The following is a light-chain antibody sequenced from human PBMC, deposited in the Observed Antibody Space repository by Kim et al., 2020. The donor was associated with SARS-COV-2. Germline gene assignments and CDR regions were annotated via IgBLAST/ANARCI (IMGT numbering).Light chain of an antibody. V-gene: IGKV1-5*01. Sequence: SASVGDRVTNPCRASQTISTLLAWYQQKPGNAPKHLIYQASILESGVTSRFSGSGSGTEFSLTISSLQPDDFATYYCQHYNSYPYTFGQGTKLEI. J-gene: IGKJ2*01. CDR2: QAS. CDR1: QTISTL. CDR3: QHYNSYPYT.